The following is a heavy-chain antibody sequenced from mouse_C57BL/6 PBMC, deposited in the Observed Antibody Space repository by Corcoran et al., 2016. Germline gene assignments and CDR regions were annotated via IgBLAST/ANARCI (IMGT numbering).Heavy chain of an antibody. D-gene: IGHD1-1*01. V-gene: IGHV1-26*01. Sequence: EVQLQQSGPELVKPGASVKISCKASGYTFTDYYMNWVKQSHGKSLEWIGDINPNNGGTSYNQKFKGKATLTVDKSSSTAYMELRSLTSEDSAVYYCAPHYYGSGAYWGQGTLVTVSA. J-gene: IGHJ3*01. CDR1: GYTFTDYY. CDR2: INPNNGGT. CDR3: APHYYGSGAY.